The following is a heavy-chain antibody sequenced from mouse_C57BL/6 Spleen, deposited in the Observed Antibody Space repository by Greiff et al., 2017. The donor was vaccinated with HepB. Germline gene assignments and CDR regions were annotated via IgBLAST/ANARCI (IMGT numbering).Heavy chain of an antibody. D-gene: IGHD2-2*01. V-gene: IGHV1-19*01. J-gene: IGHJ4*01. CDR3: ARSRMVTTGSDY. CDR1: GYTFTDYY. Sequence: VQLQQSGPVLVKPGASVKMSCKASGYTFTDYYMNWVKQSHGKSLEWIGVINPYNGGTSYNQKFKGKATLTVDKSSSTAYMELNSLTSEDSAVYYCARSRMVTTGSDYWGQGTSVTVSS. CDR2: INPYNGGT.